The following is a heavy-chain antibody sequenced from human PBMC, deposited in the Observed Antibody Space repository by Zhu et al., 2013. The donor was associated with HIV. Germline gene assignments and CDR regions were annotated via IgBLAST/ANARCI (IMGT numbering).Heavy chain of an antibody. Sequence: QVQLVQSGAEVKKPGASVKVSCKASGYTFTSYDINWVRQATGQGLEWMGWMNPNSGNTGYAQKFQGRVTMTRNTSISTAYMELSSLRSEDTAVYYCARVVDIVATIYYYYYGMDVWGQGTTVTVSS. J-gene: IGHJ6*02. V-gene: IGHV1-8*01. CDR2: MNPNSGNT. D-gene: IGHD5-12*01. CDR1: GYTFTSYD. CDR3: ARVVDIVATIYYYYYGMDV.